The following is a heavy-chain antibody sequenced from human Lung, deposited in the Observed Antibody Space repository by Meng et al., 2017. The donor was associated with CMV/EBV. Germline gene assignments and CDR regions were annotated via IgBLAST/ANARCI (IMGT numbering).Heavy chain of an antibody. CDR2: ISGGGDII. Sequence: GESXKISCVASGLTFSAYYMTWMRQAPGKGPQCVSYISGGGDIIKYADSVKGRFTISRDNAKNSLYLQMNSLRAEDTAVYDCATDPRLLDDLGQGTLVTVSS. CDR1: GLTFSAYY. CDR3: ATDPRLLDD. D-gene: IGHD5-18*01. J-gene: IGHJ4*02. V-gene: IGHV3-11*01.